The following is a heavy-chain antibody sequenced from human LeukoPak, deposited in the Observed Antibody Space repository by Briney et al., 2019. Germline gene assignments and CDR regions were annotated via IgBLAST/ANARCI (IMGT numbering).Heavy chain of an antibody. D-gene: IGHD3-22*01. CDR2: ISSSSSYI. Sequence: GGSLRLSCAASGFTFSSYSMNWVRQAPGKGLEWVSSISSSSSYIYYADSVKGRFTISRDNAKNSLYLQMNSLRTEDTAVYYCARNPYYYDSGGYPDYWGQGTLVTVSS. CDR1: GFTFSSYS. V-gene: IGHV3-21*01. J-gene: IGHJ4*02. CDR3: ARNPYYYDSGGYPDY.